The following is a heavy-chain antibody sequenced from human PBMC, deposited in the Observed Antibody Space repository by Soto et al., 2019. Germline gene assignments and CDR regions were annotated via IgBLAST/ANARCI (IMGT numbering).Heavy chain of an antibody. CDR1: GFTFSSYW. J-gene: IGHJ6*02. V-gene: IGHV3-7*04. CDR2: IKQDGSQK. Sequence: GGSLRLSCAASGFTFSSYWMTWVRQAPGKGLEWVANIKQDGSQKNYVDSVKGRFTISGDNAKKSLYLQMNSLRAEDTAVYYCGRNVYYDSSGPYYGMDVWGPGTTVTVSS. CDR3: GRNVYYDSSGPYYGMDV. D-gene: IGHD3-22*01.